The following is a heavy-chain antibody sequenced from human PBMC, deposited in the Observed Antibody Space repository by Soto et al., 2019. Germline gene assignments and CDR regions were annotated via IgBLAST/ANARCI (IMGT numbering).Heavy chain of an antibody. CDR2: TTYDGGIK. V-gene: IGHV3-30*03. J-gene: IGHJ6*02. D-gene: IGHD1-1*01. CDR1: GFSFSRYG. CDR3: AGALENPYFYYGLNV. Sequence: GSLRLYCASAGFSFSRYGMEWVRLAPGKGLEWVAATTYDGGIKHYVDSVKGRFTISRDNSKNTLYLQMNSLRVEDTATYYCAGALENPYFYYGLNVWGQGTTVTVSS.